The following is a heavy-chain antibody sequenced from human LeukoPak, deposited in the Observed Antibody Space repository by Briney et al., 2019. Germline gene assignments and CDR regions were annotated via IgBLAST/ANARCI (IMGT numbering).Heavy chain of an antibody. Sequence: GASVKVSCKASGGTFSSYAISWVRQAPGQGFEWMGGFIPIFGTANYAQNFQGRGMITADESTSTAYMELSSLRSEDTAVYYCARSPPGLIYMDVWGKGTTVSVSS. CDR1: GGTFSSYA. D-gene: IGHD2-8*01. CDR3: ARSPPGLIYMDV. V-gene: IGHV1-69*01. CDR2: FIPIFGTA. J-gene: IGHJ6*03.